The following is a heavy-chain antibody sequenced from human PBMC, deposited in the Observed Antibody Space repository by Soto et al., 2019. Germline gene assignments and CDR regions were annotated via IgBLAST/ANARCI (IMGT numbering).Heavy chain of an antibody. J-gene: IGHJ4*02. D-gene: IGHD1-1*01. CDR1: GFTFSSYA. CDR3: AKFGMATTKRSPPYYIDY. V-gene: IGHV3-23*01. CDR2: ISGSGGGT. Sequence: RLSCAASGFTFSSYAMSWVRQAPGKGLEWVSSISGSGGGTYYADSVKGRFTFSRDNSKNTLYLQMNSLRAEDTAVYYCAKFGMATTKRSPPYYIDYWGQAALVTVYS.